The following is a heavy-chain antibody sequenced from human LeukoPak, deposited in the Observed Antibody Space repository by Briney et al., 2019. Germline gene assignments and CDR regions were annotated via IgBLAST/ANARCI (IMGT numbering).Heavy chain of an antibody. V-gene: IGHV1-2*02. CDR2: INPNSGGT. J-gene: IGHJ4*02. CDR1: GYTFTGYY. D-gene: IGHD4-17*01. Sequence: GASVKVSCKASGYTFTGYYMHWVRQAPGQGLEWMGWINPNSGGTNYAQKFQGRVTMTRDTSISTAYMELSRLRSDDTAVYHCARDVAYNYGDPHYFDFWGQGTLVTVSS. CDR3: ARDVAYNYGDPHYFDF.